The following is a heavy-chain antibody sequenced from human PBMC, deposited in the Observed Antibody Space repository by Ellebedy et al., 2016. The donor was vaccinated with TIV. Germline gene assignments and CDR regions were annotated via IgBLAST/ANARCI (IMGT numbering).Heavy chain of an antibody. CDR2: FYFGGST. CDR1: GGSINSTNYY. J-gene: IGHJ4*02. Sequence: MPSETLSLTCTASGGSINSTNYYWGWIRQPPGKGLEWIGSFYFGGSTSYNPSLKSRVIISVDPSKNQFSLKLSSVTAADTAIYYCAGHDRDYGDYGPPVPVGYWGQGTLVTVSS. V-gene: IGHV4-39*01. D-gene: IGHD4-17*01. CDR3: AGHDRDYGDYGPPVPVGY.